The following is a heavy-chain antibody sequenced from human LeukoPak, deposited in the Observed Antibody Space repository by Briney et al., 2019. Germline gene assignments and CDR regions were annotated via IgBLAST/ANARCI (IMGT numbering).Heavy chain of an antibody. CDR3: ARRSTTVNLDY. CDR1: GYTFTGYY. J-gene: IGHJ4*02. V-gene: IGHV1-46*01. D-gene: IGHD4-17*01. Sequence: ASVKVSCKASGYTFTGYYMHWVRQAPGQGLEWMGIINPSGGSTSYAQKFQGRVTMTRDMSTSTVYMELSSLRPEDTAVYYCARRSTTVNLDYWGQGTLVTVSS. CDR2: INPSGGST.